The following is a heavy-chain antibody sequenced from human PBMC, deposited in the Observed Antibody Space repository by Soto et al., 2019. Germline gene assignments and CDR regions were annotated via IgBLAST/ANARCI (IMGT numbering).Heavy chain of an antibody. D-gene: IGHD2-2*02. J-gene: IGHJ4*02. Sequence: GGSLRLSCAASGFTFSSYAMSWVRQAPGKGLEWVSAISGSGGSTYYADSVKGRFTISRDNSKNTLYLQMNSLRAEDTAVYYCAKDQGIVVVPAAIWRWGQGTLVTVSS. CDR3: AKDQGIVVVPAAIWR. V-gene: IGHV3-23*01. CDR2: ISGSGGST. CDR1: GFTFSSYA.